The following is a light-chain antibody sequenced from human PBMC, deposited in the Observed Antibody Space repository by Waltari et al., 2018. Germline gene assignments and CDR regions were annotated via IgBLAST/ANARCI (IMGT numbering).Light chain of an antibody. CDR3: QSFDSNLSASV. CDR2: GNT. Sequence: QSVLTQPPSSSGAPGPKVTIPCTGCRSNFGAGYDVLGYLQFPGAATQLLIFGNTNRASGVPGRFSGSKSGTSASLAIAGLQSEDEAVYYCQSFDSNLSASVFGGGTKLTVL. J-gene: IGLJ3*02. CDR1: RSNFGAGYD. V-gene: IGLV1-40*01.